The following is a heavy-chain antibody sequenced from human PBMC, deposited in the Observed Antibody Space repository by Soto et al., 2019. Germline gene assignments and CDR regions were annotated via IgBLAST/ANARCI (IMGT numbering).Heavy chain of an antibody. J-gene: IGHJ6*02. CDR2: ISGSGGTT. Sequence: EVQLLESGGGLVQPGGSLRLSCAASGFTFSSYAMSWVRQAPGKGLEWVAAISGSGGTTNSADSVKGRFTISRDNSKNTLYLQMNSLRAEDTAVYYCAQSRALDIAVVTAADQYGMDVWGQGTTVTVSS. V-gene: IGHV3-23*01. CDR1: GFTFSSYA. D-gene: IGHD5-18*01. CDR3: AQSRALDIAVVTAADQYGMDV.